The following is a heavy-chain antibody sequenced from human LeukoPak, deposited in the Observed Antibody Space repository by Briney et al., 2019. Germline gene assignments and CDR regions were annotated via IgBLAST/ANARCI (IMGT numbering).Heavy chain of an antibody. J-gene: IGHJ5*02. D-gene: IGHD4-11*01. CDR1: GFTFSSYW. CDR2: INSDGSST. Sequence: PGGSLRLSCAASGFTFSSYWMHWVRQAPGKGLVWVSRINSDGSSTSYADSVKGRFTISRDNAKNTLYLQMDSLRAEDTAVYYCARASYSNYGPWFDPWGQGTPVTVSS. V-gene: IGHV3-74*01. CDR3: ARASYSNYGPWFDP.